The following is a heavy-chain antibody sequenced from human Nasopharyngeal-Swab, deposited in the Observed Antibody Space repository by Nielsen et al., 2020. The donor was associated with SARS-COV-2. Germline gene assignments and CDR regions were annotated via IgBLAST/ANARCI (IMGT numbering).Heavy chain of an antibody. CDR2: IKQDGGEK. J-gene: IGHJ6*02. CDR3: ARDFVGQMDV. Sequence: SCAASGFTFSSYWMSRVRQAPGKGLEWVANIKQDGGEKYYVDSVKGRFTISRDNAKNSLYLQLNSLRAEDTAVYYCARDFVGQMDVWGQGTTVTDSS. CDR1: GFTFSSYW. V-gene: IGHV3-7*03. D-gene: IGHD3-10*01.